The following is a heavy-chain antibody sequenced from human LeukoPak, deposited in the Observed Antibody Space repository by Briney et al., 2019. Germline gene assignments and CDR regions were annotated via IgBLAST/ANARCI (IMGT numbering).Heavy chain of an antibody. J-gene: IGHJ3*02. Sequence: KPSETLSLTCTVSGGSISSSSYYWGWIRQPPGKGLEWIGSIYYSGSTYYNPSLKSRVTISVDTSKNQFSLKLSSVTAADTAVYYCARKKPNYDILTGYYPLVDAFDIWGQGTMVTVSS. CDR2: IYYSGST. CDR1: GGSISSSSYY. D-gene: IGHD3-9*01. CDR3: ARKKPNYDILTGYYPLVDAFDI. V-gene: IGHV4-39*01.